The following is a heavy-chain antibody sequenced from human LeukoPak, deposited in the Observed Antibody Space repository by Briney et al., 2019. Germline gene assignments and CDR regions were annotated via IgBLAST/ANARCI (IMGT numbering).Heavy chain of an antibody. D-gene: IGHD1-26*01. CDR3: TKDQTRIVGATNSFDY. J-gene: IGHJ4*02. V-gene: IGHV3-9*01. CDR1: GFTFDNYA. Sequence: GRSLRLSCAASGFTFDNYAVHWVRQAPGKGLEWVSGISWNSGSIGYADSVKGRFTISRDNAKNSLYLQMNSLRAEDTALYYCTKDQTRIVGATNSFDYWGQGTLVTVSS. CDR2: ISWNSGSI.